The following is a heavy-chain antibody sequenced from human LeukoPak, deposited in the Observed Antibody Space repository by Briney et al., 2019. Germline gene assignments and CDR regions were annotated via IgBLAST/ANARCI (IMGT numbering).Heavy chain of an antibody. Sequence: GGSLRLSCAASGFTFSSYAMHWVRQAPGKGLEWVAVISYDGSNKYYADSVKGRFTISRDNSKNSLYLQMNSLRTEDTALYYCAKDIGYSYGLGFDYWGQGTLVTVSS. V-gene: IGHV3-30*04. CDR3: AKDIGYSYGLGFDY. J-gene: IGHJ4*02. CDR2: ISYDGSNK. D-gene: IGHD5-18*01. CDR1: GFTFSSYA.